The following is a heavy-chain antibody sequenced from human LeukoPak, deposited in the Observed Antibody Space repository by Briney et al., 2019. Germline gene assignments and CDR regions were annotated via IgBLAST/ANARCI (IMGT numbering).Heavy chain of an antibody. CDR3: VRHDGRGGATMGAFDS. V-gene: IGHV4-39*01. CDR1: AASSSSSSHH. CDR2: IYYGQTI. D-gene: IGHD4/OR15-4a*01. Sequence: PSETLSLTCTISAASSSSSSHHWGWIRQSPGKGLEWIGSIYYGQTIYYNPSLNSRVTISVVTSKDQFTLQLNSVTAADTAVYYCVRHDGRGGATMGAFDSWGQGSLVTVFS. J-gene: IGHJ5*01.